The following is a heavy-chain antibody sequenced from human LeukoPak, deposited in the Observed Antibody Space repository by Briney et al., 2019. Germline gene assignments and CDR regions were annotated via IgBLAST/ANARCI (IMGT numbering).Heavy chain of an antibody. CDR2: IYYSGST. D-gene: IGHD5-12*01. CDR1: GGSISSYY. CDR3: ARQASGYDYVMLEGYYYYGMDV. V-gene: IGHV4-59*08. Sequence: SETLSLTCTVSGGSISSYYWSWIRQPTGKGLEWIGYIYYSGSTNYNPSLKSRVTISVDTSKNQFSLKLSSVTAADTAVYYCARQASGYDYVMLEGYYYYGMDVWGQGTTVTVSS. J-gene: IGHJ6*02.